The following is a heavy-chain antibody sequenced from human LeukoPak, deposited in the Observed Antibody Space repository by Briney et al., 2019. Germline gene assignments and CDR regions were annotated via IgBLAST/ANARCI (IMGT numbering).Heavy chain of an antibody. CDR3: ARGGRGSAAVVAPRSFDI. Sequence: GGSLRLSCAASGFTFSNYYMTWVRQAPGKGLEWVSVTYTGGNSYYADSVKGRFIISRDISENTLYLQMNSLRAEDSALYYCARGGRGSAAVVAPRSFDIWGQGTMVTVSS. V-gene: IGHV3-53*01. D-gene: IGHD3-22*01. J-gene: IGHJ3*02. CDR2: TYTGGNS. CDR1: GFTFSNYY.